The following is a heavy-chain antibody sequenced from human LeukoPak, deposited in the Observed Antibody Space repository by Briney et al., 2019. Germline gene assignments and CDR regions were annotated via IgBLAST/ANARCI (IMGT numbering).Heavy chain of an antibody. V-gene: IGHV3-21*01. CDR2: ISSSSSYI. CDR1: GFTFSSYI. CDR3: ARDYDILTGYYDPPHFDY. Sequence: NPGGSLRLSCAASGFTFSSYIMNWVRQAPGKGLEWVSSISSSSSYIYYADSVKGRFTISRDNAKNSLYLQMNSLRAEDTAVYYCARDYDILTGYYDPPHFDYWGQGTLVTVSS. J-gene: IGHJ4*02. D-gene: IGHD3-9*01.